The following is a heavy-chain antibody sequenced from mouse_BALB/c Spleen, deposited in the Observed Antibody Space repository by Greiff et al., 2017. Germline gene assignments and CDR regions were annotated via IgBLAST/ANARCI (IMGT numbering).Heavy chain of an antibody. V-gene: IGHV1-18*01. Sequence: EVQLVESGPELVKPGASVKISCKTSGYTFTEYTMHWVKQSHGKSLERIGGINPNNGGTSYNQKFKGKATLTVDKSSSTAYMELRSLTSEDSAVYYCARGTTGFAYWGQGTLVTVSA. CDR3: ARGTTGFAY. CDR1: GYTFTEYT. CDR2: INPNNGGT. D-gene: IGHD1-1*01. J-gene: IGHJ3*01.